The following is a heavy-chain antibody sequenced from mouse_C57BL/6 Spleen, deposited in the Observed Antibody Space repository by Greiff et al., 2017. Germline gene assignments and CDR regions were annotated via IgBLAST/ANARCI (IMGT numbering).Heavy chain of an antibody. D-gene: IGHD1-1*01. V-gene: IGHV1-39*01. CDR3: ARLGAYGSVPFAY. CDR2: FNPNYGTT. Sequence: VQLQQSGPELVKPGASVKISCKASGYSFTDYNMNWVKQSNGKSLEWIGVFNPNYGTTSYNQKFKGKATLTVNQSSSTAYMQLNSLTSEDSAVYYCARLGAYGSVPFAYWGQGTLVTVSA. J-gene: IGHJ3*01. CDR1: GYSFTDYN.